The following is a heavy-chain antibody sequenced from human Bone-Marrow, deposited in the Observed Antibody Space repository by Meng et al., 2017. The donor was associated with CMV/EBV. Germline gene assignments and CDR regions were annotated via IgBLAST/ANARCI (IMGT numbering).Heavy chain of an antibody. J-gene: IGHJ6*02. Sequence: GESLKISCAASGFTFSSYAMHWVRQAPGKGLEWVAVISYDGSNKYYADSVKGRFTISRDNSKNTLYLQMTSLRAEDTAVYYCSRDQFTILGVVIIMYGMDVWGQGTTVTVSS. CDR1: GFTFSSYA. CDR3: SRDQFTILGVVIIMYGMDV. CDR2: ISYDGSNK. V-gene: IGHV3-30*04. D-gene: IGHD3-3*01.